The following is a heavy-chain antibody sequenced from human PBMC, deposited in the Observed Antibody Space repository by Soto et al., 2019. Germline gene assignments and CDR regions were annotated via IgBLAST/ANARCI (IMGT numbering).Heavy chain of an antibody. J-gene: IGHJ1*01. CDR3: AKNCGGNCYSTSRIVFQH. D-gene: IGHD2-21*01. CDR2: ISGSGTDT. V-gene: IGHV3-23*01. CDR1: GFTFTNYA. Sequence: GGSLRLSCGASGFTFTNYALSWVRQAPGKGLEWVSSISGSGTDTKYADSAKGRSTISRDNSKNTVYLQVNSLRGEDTAVYYCAKNCGGNCYSTSRIVFQHWGQGTQVTVSS.